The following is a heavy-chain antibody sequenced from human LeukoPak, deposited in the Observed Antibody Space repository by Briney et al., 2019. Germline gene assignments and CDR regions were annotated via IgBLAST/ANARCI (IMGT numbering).Heavy chain of an antibody. V-gene: IGHV4-4*07. CDR2: IYTSGST. J-gene: IGHJ4*02. CDR3: AREVLLWFGELYYFDY. CDR1: GGSISSYY. D-gene: IGHD3-10*01. Sequence: PSETLSLTCTVSGGSISSYYWSWIRQPAGKGLEWIGRIYTSGSTNYNPSLKSRVTMSVDTSKNQFSLKLSSVTAADTAVYYCAREVLLWFGELYYFDYWGQGTLVTVSS.